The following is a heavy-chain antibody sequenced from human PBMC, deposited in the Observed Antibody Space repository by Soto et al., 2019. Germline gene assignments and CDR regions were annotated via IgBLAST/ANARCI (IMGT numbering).Heavy chain of an antibody. Sequence: PGGSLRLSCAASGFTFSSYGMHWVRQAPGKGLEWVAVISYDGSNKYYADSVKGRFTISRDNTKSTLYLQMDSLKVEDTAVYYCAKGSRSSRPYYFDCWGQGTLVTVSS. D-gene: IGHD2-2*01. J-gene: IGHJ4*02. CDR3: AKGSRSSRPYYFDC. CDR1: GFTFSSYG. V-gene: IGHV3-30*18. CDR2: ISYDGSNK.